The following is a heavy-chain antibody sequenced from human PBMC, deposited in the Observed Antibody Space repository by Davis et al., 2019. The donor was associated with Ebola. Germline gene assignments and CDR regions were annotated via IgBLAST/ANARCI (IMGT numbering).Heavy chain of an antibody. CDR3: ARSALRWYRLTDY. D-gene: IGHD4-23*01. Sequence: SETLSLTCTVSGGSFSSYYWSWIRQPPGKGLEWIGEINHSGSTNYNPSLKSRVTIPVDTSKNQFSLKLSSVTAADTAVYYCARSALRWYRLTDYWGQGTLVTVSS. CDR2: INHSGST. J-gene: IGHJ4*02. V-gene: IGHV4-34*01. CDR1: GGSFSSYY.